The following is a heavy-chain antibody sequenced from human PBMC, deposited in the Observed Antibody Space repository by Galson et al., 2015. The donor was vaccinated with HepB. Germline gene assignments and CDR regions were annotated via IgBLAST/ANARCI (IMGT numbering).Heavy chain of an antibody. CDR1: GFTFGDYA. CDR2: IRSKAYGGTT. CDR3: TRDIESPPGDGDYLGADAFEI. J-gene: IGHJ3*02. D-gene: IGHD4-17*01. V-gene: IGHV3-49*03. Sequence: SLRLSCAASGFTFGDYAMNWFRQAPGKGLEWVGFIRSKAYGGTTEYAASVKGRFTISRDDYKSIAYLQMNSLKTEDTAVYYCTRDIESPPGDGDYLGADAFEIWGQETMVTVSS.